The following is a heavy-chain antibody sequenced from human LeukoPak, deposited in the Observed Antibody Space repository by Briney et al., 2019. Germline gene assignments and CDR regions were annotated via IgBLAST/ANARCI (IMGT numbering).Heavy chain of an antibody. D-gene: IGHD6-13*01. CDR3: VKSFSSSWYAGFDY. Sequence: GGSLRLSCSASGFTFSSYGMDWVRQPPGKGLEYVSVISSNGGTTDYAHSVKGRFTISRDNSKNTLYLQMSSLRPEDTAVYYCVKSFSSSWYAGFDYWGQGTLVTVSS. V-gene: IGHV3-64D*06. CDR1: GFTFSSYG. J-gene: IGHJ4*02. CDR2: ISSNGGTT.